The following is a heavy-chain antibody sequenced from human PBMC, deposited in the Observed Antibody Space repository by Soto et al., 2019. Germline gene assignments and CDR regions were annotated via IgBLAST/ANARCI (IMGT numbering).Heavy chain of an antibody. Sequence: GASVKVSCKASGYTFTSYGISWVRQAPGQGLEWMGCISAYSFNTNYAQKFQGRLTMTTDTSTNTAYMELRSLRSDDTAVYYCARDRTTFGVVIKNYYYGMDVWGQGTTVTVSS. CDR1: GYTFTSYG. D-gene: IGHD3-3*01. V-gene: IGHV1-18*01. CDR3: ARDRTTFGVVIKNYYYGMDV. CDR2: ISAYSFNT. J-gene: IGHJ6*02.